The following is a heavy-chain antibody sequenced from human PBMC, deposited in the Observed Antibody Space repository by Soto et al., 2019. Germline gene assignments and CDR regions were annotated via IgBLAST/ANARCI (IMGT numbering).Heavy chain of an antibody. D-gene: IGHD3-22*01. J-gene: IGHJ5*02. Sequence: PXATLWRTGAVSGYAISSGYYWCWLRQPPGKGLAWLGSIDHVGSTYYNPSLNSRVTLSIDMTNNHVSLILNSVTAADTAVYYCASVGPWVPYYYASSHYTFENWFDPWAQGTLVTVSS. CDR3: ASVGPWVPYYYASSHYTFENWFDP. V-gene: IGHV4-38-2*01. CDR1: GYAISSGYY. CDR2: IDHVGST.